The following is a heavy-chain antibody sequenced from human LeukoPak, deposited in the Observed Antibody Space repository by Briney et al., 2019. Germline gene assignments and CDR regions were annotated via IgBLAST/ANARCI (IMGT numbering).Heavy chain of an antibody. Sequence: PSETLSLTCTVSGGPISSYYWSWIRQPPGKGLEWIGYIYYSGSTNYNPSLKSRVTISVDTSKNQFSLKLSSVTAADTAVYYCARGGYTRGGFDYWGQGTLVTVSS. J-gene: IGHJ4*02. D-gene: IGHD5-24*01. CDR2: IYYSGST. CDR1: GGPISSYY. CDR3: ARGGYTRGGFDY. V-gene: IGHV4-59*01.